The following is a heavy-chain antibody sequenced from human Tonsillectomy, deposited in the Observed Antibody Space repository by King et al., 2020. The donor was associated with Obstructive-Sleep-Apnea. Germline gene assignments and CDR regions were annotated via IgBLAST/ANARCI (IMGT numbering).Heavy chain of an antibody. CDR1: GFTFYSYW. CDR2: IDSDGSST. V-gene: IGHV3-74*01. J-gene: IGHJ6*02. D-gene: IGHD3/OR15-3a*01. Sequence: VQLVESGGGLVQPGGSLRRSCAASGFTFYSYWMHWFRHDPGKGLVWVSRIDSDGSSTSYADSVKGRFPISSDNAKNTLYLQLNSMRAEDTAVYYCARSTVFGLLIYYGMDVWGQGTTVTVSS. CDR3: ARSTVFGLLIYYGMDV.